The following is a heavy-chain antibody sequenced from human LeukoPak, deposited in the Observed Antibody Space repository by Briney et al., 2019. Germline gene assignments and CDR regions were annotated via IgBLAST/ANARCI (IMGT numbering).Heavy chain of an antibody. CDR1: GFTFSIYG. V-gene: IGHV3-23*01. D-gene: IGHD3-10*01. CDR2: ISDNGGNT. CDR3: AKDLRAKYGSGAYGWFDP. J-gene: IGHJ5*02. Sequence: QSGGSLRLSCAASGFTFSIYGMGWVRQAPGKGLEWVSSISDNGGNTYYADSAKGRFTISRDNSKNTLYLQMTSLRAEDTALYYCAKDLRAKYGSGAYGWFDPWGQGTLVTVSS.